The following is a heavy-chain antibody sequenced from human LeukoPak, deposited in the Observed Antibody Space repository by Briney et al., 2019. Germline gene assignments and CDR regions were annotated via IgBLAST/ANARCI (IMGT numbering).Heavy chain of an antibody. V-gene: IGHV3-33*01. CDR2: IWYDGSNK. CDR1: GFTFSSYG. J-gene: IGHJ4*02. D-gene: IGHD3-22*01. Sequence: GGSLRLSCAASGFTFSSYGMHWVRQAPGKGLEWVAVIWYDGSNKYYADSVKGRFTISRDNSKNTLYLQMNSLRAKDTAVYYCARSYYYDSSHTVDYWGQGTLVTVSS. CDR3: ARSYYYDSSHTVDY.